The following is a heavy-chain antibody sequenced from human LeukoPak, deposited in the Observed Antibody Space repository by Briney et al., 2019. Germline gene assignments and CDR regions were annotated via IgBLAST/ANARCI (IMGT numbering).Heavy chain of an antibody. J-gene: IGHJ6*02. CDR2: ISSSGSTI. CDR3: AKEGGYDTYYYYGMDV. Sequence: GGSLRLSCAASGFTFSSYEMNWVRQAPGKGLEWVSYISSSGSTIYYADSVKGRFTISRDNAKNSLYLQMNSLRAEDTAVYYCAKEGGYDTYYYYGMDVWGQGTTVTVSS. CDR1: GFTFSSYE. V-gene: IGHV3-48*03. D-gene: IGHD5-12*01.